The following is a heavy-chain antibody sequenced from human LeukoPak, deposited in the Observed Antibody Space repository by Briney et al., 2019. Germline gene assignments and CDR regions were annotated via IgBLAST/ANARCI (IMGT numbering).Heavy chain of an antibody. J-gene: IGHJ5*02. CDR1: GYTFTGYY. V-gene: IGHV1-2*02. D-gene: IGHD3-9*01. CDR2: INPNSGGT. CDR3: ASPGVLTGYPLAS. Sequence: GASVKVSCKASGYTFTGYYMHWVRQAPGQGLEWMGWINPNSGGTNYAQKFQGRVTMTRDTSISTAYMELSRLRSDDPAVYYCASPGVLTGYPLASWGQGTLVTVSS.